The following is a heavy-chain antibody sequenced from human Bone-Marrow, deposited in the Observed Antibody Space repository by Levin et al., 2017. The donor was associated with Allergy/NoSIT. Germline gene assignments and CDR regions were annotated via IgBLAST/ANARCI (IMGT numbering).Heavy chain of an antibody. V-gene: IGHV4-4*08. J-gene: IGHJ2*01. Sequence: SETLSLTCTVSGGSLTTYYWSWIRQPPGKGLEWIGYIYPSGTTNYSPSLKSRVTISLDTSKNQFFLNLTSVTAADTAVYFCARVGYDTKDWYSDLWGRGTLVIVSA. CDR1: GGSLTTYY. CDR3: ARVGYDTKDWYSDL. D-gene: IGHD3-3*01. CDR2: IYPSGTT.